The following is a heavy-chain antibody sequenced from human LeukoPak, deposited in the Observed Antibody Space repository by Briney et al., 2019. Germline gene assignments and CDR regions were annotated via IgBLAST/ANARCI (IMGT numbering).Heavy chain of an antibody. Sequence: SETLSLTCTVSGGSISSSSYYWGWIREPPGKGLEWIGSIYYSGRTYYNPSLKSRVTISVDTSKNQFSLKLSSVTAADTAVYYCARHEVAVAGTKLWWVSNYYYYYGMDVWGQGTTVTVSS. D-gene: IGHD6-19*01. V-gene: IGHV4-39*01. CDR1: GGSISSSSYY. J-gene: IGHJ6*02. CDR2: IYYSGRT. CDR3: ARHEVAVAGTKLWWVSNYYYYYGMDV.